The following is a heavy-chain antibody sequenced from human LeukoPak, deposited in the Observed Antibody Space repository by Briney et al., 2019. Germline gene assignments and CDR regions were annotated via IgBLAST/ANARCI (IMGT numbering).Heavy chain of an antibody. CDR1: GFTFSSYA. Sequence: PGGSLRLSCAASGFTFSSYALSWVRQAPGKGPEWVSGISNSGGTTNYADSVKGRFTISRDNAKNSLYLQMNSLRAEDTAVYYCARDPMVRGAALDYWGQGTLVTVSS. CDR2: ISNSGGTT. D-gene: IGHD3-10*01. V-gene: IGHV3-23*01. J-gene: IGHJ4*02. CDR3: ARDPMVRGAALDY.